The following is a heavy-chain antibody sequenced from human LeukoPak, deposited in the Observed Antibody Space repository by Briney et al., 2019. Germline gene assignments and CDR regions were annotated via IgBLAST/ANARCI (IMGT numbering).Heavy chain of an antibody. CDR3: AKDQFSDSYAVTPTGVAY. D-gene: IGHD4-17*01. CDR2: ISYDGSNK. J-gene: IGHJ4*02. V-gene: IGHV3-30*18. CDR1: GFTVSSNY. Sequence: SGGSLRLSCAASGFTVSSNYMSWVRQAPGKGLEWVAVISYDGSNKYYADSVKGRFTISRDNSKNTLYLQMNSLRAEDTAVYYCAKDQFSDSYAVTPTGVAYWGQGTLVTVSS.